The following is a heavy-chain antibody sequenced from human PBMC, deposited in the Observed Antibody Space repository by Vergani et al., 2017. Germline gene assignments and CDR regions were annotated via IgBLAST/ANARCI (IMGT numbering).Heavy chain of an antibody. CDR1: GGSFTSYH. CDR2: IDHTGRP. V-gene: IGHV4-34*10. Sequence: QLQLQESGPGLVKPSETLSLTCVVNGGSFTSYHWTWIRQSPGEGLEWVGDIDHTGRPDYNPSLKSRLTMSVDKFRNQFSLTLNSVTATDTAIYFCARVNTETNGHLYYYYYMDVWGQGTAVTVS. D-gene: IGHD4-11*01. J-gene: IGHJ6*03. CDR3: ARVNTETNGHLYYYYYMDV.